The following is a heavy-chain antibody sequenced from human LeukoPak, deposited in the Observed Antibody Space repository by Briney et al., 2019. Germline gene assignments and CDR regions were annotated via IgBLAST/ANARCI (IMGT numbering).Heavy chain of an antibody. CDR1: GYSFTSYW. Sequence: GESLKISCKGSGYSFTSYWIGWVRQMPGKGLELMGIIYPGDSDTRYSPSFQGQVTISADKSISTAYLQWSSLKASDTAMYYCARFGGSGSYSDNWFDPWGQGTLVTVSS. V-gene: IGHV5-51*01. D-gene: IGHD3-10*01. CDR3: ARFGGSGSYSDNWFDP. J-gene: IGHJ5*02. CDR2: IYPGDSDT.